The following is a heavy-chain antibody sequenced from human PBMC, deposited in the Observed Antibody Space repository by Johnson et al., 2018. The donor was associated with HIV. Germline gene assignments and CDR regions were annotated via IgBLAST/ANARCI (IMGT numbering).Heavy chain of an antibody. V-gene: IGHV3-30*01. CDR3: AKGAVAGINDAFDI. Sequence: QMQLVESGGGVVQPGRSLRLSCAASGFTFRNFAMHWVRQAPGKGLEWLAVISYDGSNKYYADSVKGRFTISRDNSKNTLYLQMNSLRAEDTAMYYCAKGAVAGINDAFDIWGQGTMVTVSS. J-gene: IGHJ3*02. CDR2: ISYDGSNK. CDR1: GFTFRNFA. D-gene: IGHD6-19*01.